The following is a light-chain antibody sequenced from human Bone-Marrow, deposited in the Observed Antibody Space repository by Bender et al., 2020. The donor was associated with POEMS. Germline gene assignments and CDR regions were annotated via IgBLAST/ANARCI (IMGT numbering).Light chain of an antibody. J-gene: IGLJ3*02. V-gene: IGLV2-23*01. Sequence: QSALAQPASVSGSPGQSITISCTGSSSDIGSSSPVSWYQQHPGRAPKLTIFEDSTRPSGFSDLFCGSRSDNAASLTISGLRTEDDATYFCCSSVGSAPWRFGRGTTVTVL. CDR2: EDS. CDR3: CSSVGSAPWR. CDR1: SSDIGSSSP.